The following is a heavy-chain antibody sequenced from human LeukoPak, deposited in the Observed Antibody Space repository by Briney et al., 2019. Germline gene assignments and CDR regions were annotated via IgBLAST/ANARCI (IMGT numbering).Heavy chain of an antibody. CDR2: ISGSGGST. J-gene: IGHJ5*02. CDR3: ARDGDLLYNWFDP. CDR1: GFTFSSYA. V-gene: IGHV3-23*01. Sequence: PGGSLRLSCAASGFTFSSYAMTWVRQAPGKGLEWVSTISGSGGSTYYADSVKGRFTISRDNSKNTLYLQMNSLRAEDTAVYYCARDGDLLYNWFDPWGQGTLVTVSS. D-gene: IGHD7-27*01.